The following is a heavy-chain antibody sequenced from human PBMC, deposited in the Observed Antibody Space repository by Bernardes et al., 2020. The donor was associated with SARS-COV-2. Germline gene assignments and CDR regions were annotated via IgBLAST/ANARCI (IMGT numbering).Heavy chain of an antibody. CDR3: ARRRGWGYFDY. J-gene: IGHJ4*02. V-gene: IGHV5-51*01. CDR1: GYSFSNYW. D-gene: IGHD3-16*01. Sequence: GEPLKGSCKGSGYSFSNYWIAWVRQMPGKGLEWMGIIYPCDSDIRYSPSFQGQVTISADKSTSTAYLQWSSLKASDTAIYYCARRRGWGYFDYWGQGTLVTVSS. CDR2: IYPCDSDI.